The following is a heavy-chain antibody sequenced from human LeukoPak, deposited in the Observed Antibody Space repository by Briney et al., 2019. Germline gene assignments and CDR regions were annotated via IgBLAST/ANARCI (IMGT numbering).Heavy chain of an antibody. J-gene: IGHJ4*02. D-gene: IGHD2-2*01. CDR1: GGTFSSYA. V-gene: IGHV1-69*05. CDR2: IIPIFGTA. Sequence: SVKVSCKASGGTFSSYAISWVRQAPGQGLEWMGGIIPIFGTANYAQKFQGRVTITTDESTSTAYMELSSLRSEDTAVYYCASGIYCSSTSCSFDYWGQGTLVTVSS. CDR3: ASGIYCSSTSCSFDY.